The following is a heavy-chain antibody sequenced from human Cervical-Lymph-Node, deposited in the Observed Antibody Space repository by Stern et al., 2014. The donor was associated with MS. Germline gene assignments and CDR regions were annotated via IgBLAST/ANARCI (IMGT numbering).Heavy chain of an antibody. J-gene: IGHJ4*02. CDR3: ARDRRGGGATRIGY. Sequence: VQLVESGGGVVQPWRSLRLSCAASGFSFNSSAMHWVRQAPGKGLEGVALISYPGGNPYYADSVKGRFAISRDNFKNTLYLEMNSLRPEDTAVYYCARDRRGGGATRIGYWGQGTLVTVSS. D-gene: IGHD1-26*01. V-gene: IGHV3-30*09. CDR1: GFSFNSSA. CDR2: ISYPGGNP.